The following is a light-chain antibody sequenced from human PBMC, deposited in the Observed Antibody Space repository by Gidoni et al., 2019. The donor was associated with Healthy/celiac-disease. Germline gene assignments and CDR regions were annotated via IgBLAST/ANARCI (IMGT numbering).Light chain of an antibody. J-gene: IGKJ4*01. Sequence: EIVMTQSPATLSVSPGERATLSCRASQSVNSNLAWYQQKPGQAPRLLIYGASTRATGIPARFSGSGSWTEFTLTISSLQSEDFAVYYCQQYNNWPPLTFGGGTKVEIK. V-gene: IGKV3-15*01. CDR1: QSVNSN. CDR2: GAS. CDR3: QQYNNWPPLT.